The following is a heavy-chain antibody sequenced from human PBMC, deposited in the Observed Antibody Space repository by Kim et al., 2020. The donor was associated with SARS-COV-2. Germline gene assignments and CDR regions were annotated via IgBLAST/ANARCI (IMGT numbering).Heavy chain of an antibody. CDR1: GYTFTSYY. D-gene: IGHD6-13*01. J-gene: IGHJ6*02. V-gene: IGHV1-46*01. CDR3: ARGARGAAAGATPPYGMDV. Sequence: ASVKVSCKASGYTFTSYYMHWVRQAPGQGLEWMGIINPSGGSTSYALKFQGRVTMTRETSTSTVYMELSSLRSEDTAVYYCARGARGAAAGATPPYGMDVWGQGTTVTVSS. CDR2: INPSGGST.